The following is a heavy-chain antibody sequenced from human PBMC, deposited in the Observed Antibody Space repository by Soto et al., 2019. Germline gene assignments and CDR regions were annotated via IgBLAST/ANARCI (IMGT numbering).Heavy chain of an antibody. D-gene: IGHD5-18*01. Sequence: PSLPLPLTWTVAGGSSSNLGCSWIRQPPGKGLEWIGYIYYSGSTNYNPSLKSRVTISVDTSKNQFSLKLSSVTAADTAVYYCARGGGYSYGVDYWGQGTLVTVSS. CDR3: ARGGGYSYGVDY. J-gene: IGHJ4*02. CDR1: GGSSSNLG. V-gene: IGHV4-59*11. CDR2: IYYSGST.